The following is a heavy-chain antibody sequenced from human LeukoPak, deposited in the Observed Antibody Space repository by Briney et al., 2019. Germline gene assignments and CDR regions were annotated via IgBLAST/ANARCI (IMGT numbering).Heavy chain of an antibody. CDR1: GGSISSGGYY. Sequence: SQTLSLTCTVSGGSISSGGYYWSWIRQHPGKGLEWIGYIYYSGSTYYNLSLKSRVTISVDTSKNQFSLKLSSVTAADTAVYYCARTYNWNDGGNFDYWGQGTLVTVSS. V-gene: IGHV4-31*03. J-gene: IGHJ4*02. CDR2: IYYSGST. D-gene: IGHD1-1*01. CDR3: ARTYNWNDGGNFDY.